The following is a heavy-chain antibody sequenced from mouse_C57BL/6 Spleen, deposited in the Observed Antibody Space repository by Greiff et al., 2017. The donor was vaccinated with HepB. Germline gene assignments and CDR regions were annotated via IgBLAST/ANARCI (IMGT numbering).Heavy chain of an antibody. CDR1: GFTFSSYA. Sequence: EVQRVESGGGLVKPGGSLKLSCAASGFTFSSYAMSWVRQTPEKRLEWVATISDGGSYTYYPDNVKGRFTISRDNAKNNLYLQMSHLKSEDTAMYYCARGVSYDWYFDVWGTGTTVTVSS. D-gene: IGHD1-1*01. J-gene: IGHJ1*03. CDR3: ARGVSYDWYFDV. CDR2: ISDGGSYT. V-gene: IGHV5-4*01.